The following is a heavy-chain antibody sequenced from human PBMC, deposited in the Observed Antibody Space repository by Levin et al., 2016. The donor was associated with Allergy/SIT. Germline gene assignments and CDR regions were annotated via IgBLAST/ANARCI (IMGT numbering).Heavy chain of an antibody. D-gene: IGHD3-16*01. CDR1: GFTFSTYA. CDR2: ISGSGNST. CDR3: AKGGHESPFDY. V-gene: IGHV3-23*01. J-gene: IGHJ4*02. Sequence: GGSLRLSCAASGFTFSTYAMSWVRQAPGKGLEWVSGISGSGNSTWNADSVKGRFIISRDNSRNTVSLQMNSLRAEDTAVYFCAKGGHESPFDYWGQGTLVTVSS.